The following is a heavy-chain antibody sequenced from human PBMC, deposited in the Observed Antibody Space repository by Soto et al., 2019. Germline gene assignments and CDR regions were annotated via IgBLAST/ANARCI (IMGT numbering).Heavy chain of an antibody. CDR1: GFSFEDYA. Sequence: DVQLVESGGGLVQPGRSLRLSCAASGFSFEDYAMHWVRQAPGKGLGWVSGIAWNSDIIGYAASVKGRFTISRDNGKNSLYLQMNSLRPEDTALYYCAKDHYGSAIYGMDVWGQGTTVTVSS. V-gene: IGHV3-9*01. D-gene: IGHD3-10*01. CDR2: IAWNSDII. J-gene: IGHJ6*02. CDR3: AKDHYGSAIYGMDV.